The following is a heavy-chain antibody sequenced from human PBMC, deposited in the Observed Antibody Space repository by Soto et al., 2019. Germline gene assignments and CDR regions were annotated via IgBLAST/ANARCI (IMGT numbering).Heavy chain of an antibody. Sequence: SETLSLTCTVSGDSIDTSSYSWSWIRQPPGKGLEWIGSVCYRGTTYYNPSLKSRLTISVDTSKRQFSLQLSSVTAAATAVLYCARQGEYSSSYFFDSWGQGTLVTVSS. V-gene: IGHV4-39*01. D-gene: IGHD6-6*01. CDR2: VCYRGTT. CDR3: ARQGEYSSSYFFDS. J-gene: IGHJ4*02. CDR1: GDSIDTSSYS.